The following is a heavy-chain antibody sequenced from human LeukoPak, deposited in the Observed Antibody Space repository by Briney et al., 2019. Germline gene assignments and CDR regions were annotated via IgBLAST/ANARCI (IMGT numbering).Heavy chain of an antibody. CDR3: VRQAGVS. Sequence: GGSLRPSCAASGFTISDYWMTWVRQAPGKGLECVANIKGDGSEKNYVDSVKGRFTISRDNAKNSLYLQMNSLRAEDTALYYCVRQAGVSWGQGTLVTVSS. D-gene: IGHD6-19*01. CDR2: IKGDGSEK. CDR1: GFTISDYW. J-gene: IGHJ5*02. V-gene: IGHV3-7*01.